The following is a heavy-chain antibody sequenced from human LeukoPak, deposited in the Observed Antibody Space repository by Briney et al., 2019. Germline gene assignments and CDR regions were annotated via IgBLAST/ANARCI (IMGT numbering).Heavy chain of an antibody. D-gene: IGHD5-24*01. CDR1: GYTFTSYG. V-gene: IGHV1-18*01. J-gene: IGHJ4*02. CDR2: ISAYNGNT. Sequence: GASVKVSCXASGYTFTSYGISWVRQAPGQGLEWMGWISAYNGNTNYAQKFRGRVTMTPDTSTSTAYMELRSLRSDDTAVYYCASLKTDGYFDYWGQRTLVTVSS. CDR3: ASLKTDGYFDY.